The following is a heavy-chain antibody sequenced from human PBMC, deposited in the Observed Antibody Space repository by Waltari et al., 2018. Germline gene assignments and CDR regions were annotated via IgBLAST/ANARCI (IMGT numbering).Heavy chain of an antibody. D-gene: IGHD3-3*01. CDR3: AKDRVDFWSGAFDY. CDR1: GLTFFKYA. V-gene: IGHV3-23*04. Sequence: EVQLVESGGGLVQPGGSLRLSCAASGLTFFKYALSWVRQAPGKGLEWVSSVSGSGGGTFYADSLKGRFTISRDNSKKTLYLEMNSLGAEDTAIYYCAKDRVDFWSGAFDYWGQGTLVSVSS. J-gene: IGHJ4*02. CDR2: VSGSGGGT.